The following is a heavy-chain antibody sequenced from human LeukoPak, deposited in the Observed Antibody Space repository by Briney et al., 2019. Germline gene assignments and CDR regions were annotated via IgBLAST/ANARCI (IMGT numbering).Heavy chain of an antibody. CDR3: ARFGYVAAVDL. CDR1: GFSFSAYW. D-gene: IGHD2-15*01. J-gene: IGHJ4*02. Sequence: GGSLRPSCAASGFSFSAYWMTWVRQAPGTGLEWVVNINPAGTETYYVDPVKGRFTISRDNAENLLYLQMNSLRAEDTAVYYCARFGYVAAVDLWGQGPLVTVPS. V-gene: IGHV3-7*01. CDR2: INPAGTET.